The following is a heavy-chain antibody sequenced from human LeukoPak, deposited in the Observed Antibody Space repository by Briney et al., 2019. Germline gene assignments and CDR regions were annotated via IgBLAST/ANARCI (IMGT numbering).Heavy chain of an antibody. CDR1: GFTVSSNY. J-gene: IGHJ4*02. CDR3: ARARKGGVRGSFDY. CDR2: IYSGGST. D-gene: IGHD3-10*01. V-gene: IGHV3-66*01. Sequence: GGSLRLSCAASGFTVSSNYMSWVRQAPGKGLEWVSVIYSGGSTYYADSVKGRFTISRDNSKNTLYLHMNSLRAEDTAVYYCARARKGGVRGSFDYWGQGTLVTVSS.